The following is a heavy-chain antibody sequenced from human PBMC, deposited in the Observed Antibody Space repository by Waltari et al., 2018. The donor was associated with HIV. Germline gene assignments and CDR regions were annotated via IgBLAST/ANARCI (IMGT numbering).Heavy chain of an antibody. D-gene: IGHD3-22*01. V-gene: IGHV4-31*03. CDR3: ARDSPLSITMMGGRAFDI. Sequence: QVQLQESGPGLVKPSQTLSLTCTVPGGSISSGGYYWSWIRQHPGKGLEWIGYIYYSGSTYYNPSLKSRVTISVDTSKNQFSLKLSSVTAADTAVYYCARDSPLSITMMGGRAFDIWGQGTMVTVSS. CDR1: GGSISSGGYY. J-gene: IGHJ3*02. CDR2: IYYSGST.